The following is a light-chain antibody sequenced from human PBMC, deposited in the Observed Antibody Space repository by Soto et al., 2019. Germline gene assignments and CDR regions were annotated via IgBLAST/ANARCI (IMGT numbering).Light chain of an antibody. V-gene: IGLV2-14*01. CDR1: SSDVGGYNY. CDR2: DVS. Sequence: QSVLTQPASVSGSPGQSITISCTGTSSDVGGYNYVSWYQQHPGKAPKLMIYDVSNRPSGVSNRLSGSKSGNTASLTISGLQAEDEADYYCSSYTSSSTLDVFGTGTKLTV. CDR3: SSYTSSSTLDV. J-gene: IGLJ1*01.